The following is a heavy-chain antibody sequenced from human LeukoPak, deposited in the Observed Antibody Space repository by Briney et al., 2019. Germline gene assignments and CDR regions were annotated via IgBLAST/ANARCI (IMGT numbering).Heavy chain of an antibody. V-gene: IGHV3-23*01. CDR3: AGQYYDILTGYRPLDY. Sequence: GGSLRLSCAASGFSFSIYAMSWVRQAPGKGLEWVSAISASGGSTYYADSVKGRFTISRDNSKNTLYLQMNSLRAEDTAVYYCAGQYYDILTGYRPLDYWGQGTLVTVSS. CDR2: ISASGGST. CDR1: GFSFSIYA. D-gene: IGHD3-9*01. J-gene: IGHJ4*02.